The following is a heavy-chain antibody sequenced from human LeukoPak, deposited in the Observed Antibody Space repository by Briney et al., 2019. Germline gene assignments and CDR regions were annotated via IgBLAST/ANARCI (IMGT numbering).Heavy chain of an antibody. V-gene: IGHV1-24*01. CDR3: ATDSDPWGPAAGTIDY. D-gene: IGHD6-13*01. CDR1: GHALSDLS. CDR2: FDPEVGDK. Sequence: WASVKLSCKISGHALSDLSIHWVRQAPGRGPEWMGGFDPEVGDKMHAQKFQGRVTMTEDTSTDTAYMELNSLRSEDTAVYYCATDSDPWGPAAGTIDYWGQGTLVTVSS. J-gene: IGHJ4*02.